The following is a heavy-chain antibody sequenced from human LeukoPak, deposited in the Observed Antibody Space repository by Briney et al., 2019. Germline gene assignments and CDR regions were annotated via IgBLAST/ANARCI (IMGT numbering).Heavy chain of an antibody. Sequence: GASVKVSCKVSGYTLTELSMHWVRQAPGKGLEWMGGFDPEDGETIYAQKFQGRVTMTEDTSTDTAYMELSSLRSEDMAVYYCATAERDSSGYYISFDYWGQGTLVTVSS. CDR3: ATAERDSSGYYISFDY. J-gene: IGHJ4*02. CDR2: FDPEDGET. V-gene: IGHV1-24*01. D-gene: IGHD3-22*01. CDR1: GYTLTELS.